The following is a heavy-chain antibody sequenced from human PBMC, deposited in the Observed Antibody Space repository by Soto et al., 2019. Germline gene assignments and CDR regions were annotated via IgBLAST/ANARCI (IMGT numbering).Heavy chain of an antibody. Sequence: SETLSLTCTVSGGSVSSGSYYWSWIRQPPGKGLEWIGYIYYSGSTNYNPSLKSRVTISVDTSKNQFSLKLSSVTAADTAVYYCARDGITGTGDAFDIWGQGTMVTVSS. CDR2: IYYSGST. V-gene: IGHV4-61*01. CDR1: GGSVSSGSYY. J-gene: IGHJ3*02. D-gene: IGHD1-7*01. CDR3: ARDGITGTGDAFDI.